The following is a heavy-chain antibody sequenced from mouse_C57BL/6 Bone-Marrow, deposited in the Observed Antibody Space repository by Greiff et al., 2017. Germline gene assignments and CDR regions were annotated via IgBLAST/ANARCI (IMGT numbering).Heavy chain of an antibody. CDR1: GYTFTDYY. CDR3: ARERDYDGAWFAY. V-gene: IGHV1-26*01. CDR2: INPNNGGT. Sequence: EVMLVESGPELVKPGASVKISCKASGYTFTDYYMNWVKQSHGKSLEWIGDINPNNGGTSYNQKFKGKATLTVDKSSSTAYMELRSLTSEDSAVYYCARERDYDGAWFAYWGQGTLVTVSA. J-gene: IGHJ3*01. D-gene: IGHD2-4*01.